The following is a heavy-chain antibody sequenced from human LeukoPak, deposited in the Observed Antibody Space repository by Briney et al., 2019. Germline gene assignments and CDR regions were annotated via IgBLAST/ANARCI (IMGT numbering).Heavy chain of an antibody. CDR3: AKHEEKGHSYGQGGIDY. D-gene: IGHD5-18*01. J-gene: IGHJ4*02. CDR2: ISGSGGST. Sequence: GGSLRLSCAASGFTFSSYAMSWVRQAPGKGLEWVSAISGSGGSTYYADSVKGRFTISRDNSKNTLYLQMNSLRAEDTAVYYCAKHEEKGHSYGQGGIDYWGQGTLVTVSS. CDR1: GFTFSSYA. V-gene: IGHV3-23*01.